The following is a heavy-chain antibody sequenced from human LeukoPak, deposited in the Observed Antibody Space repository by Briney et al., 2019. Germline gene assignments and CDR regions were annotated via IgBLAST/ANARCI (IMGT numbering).Heavy chain of an antibody. J-gene: IGHJ4*02. CDR2: ISYDVGNK. V-gene: IGHV3-30*18. CDR3: AKDRVLTSGSCLDS. D-gene: IGHD1-26*01. Sequence: GGSLRLSCAASGFIFSNYGMHWVRQAPGKGLEWVAVISYDVGNKYYADSVKGRFAISRDNSKNTLYLQVNSLRVEDTAVYYCAKDRVLTSGSCLDSWGRGTLVTVSS. CDR1: GFIFSNYG.